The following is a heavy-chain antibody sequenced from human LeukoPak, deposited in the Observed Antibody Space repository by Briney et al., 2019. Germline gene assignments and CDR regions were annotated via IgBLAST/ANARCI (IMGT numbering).Heavy chain of an antibody. V-gene: IGHV3-74*01. D-gene: IGHD1-26*01. CDR1: GFTFSSYW. Sequence: GGSLRLSCAASGFTFSSYWMHWVRQAPGKGLVWVSRINSDGSSTSYADSVKGRFTISRDNAKNTLYLQMNSLRAEDTAVYYCATGSGGGYDFDYWGRGTLVTVSS. CDR2: INSDGSST. J-gene: IGHJ4*02. CDR3: ATGSGGGYDFDY.